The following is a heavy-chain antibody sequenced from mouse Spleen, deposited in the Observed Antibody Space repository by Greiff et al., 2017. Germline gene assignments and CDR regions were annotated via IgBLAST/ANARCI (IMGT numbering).Heavy chain of an antibody. CDR2: IHPNSGST. J-gene: IGHJ4*01. D-gene: IGHD2-1*01. CDR1: GYTFTSYW. Sequence: QVQLQQSGAELVKPGASVKLSCKASGYTFTSYWMHWVKQRPGQGLEWIGMIHPNSGSTNYNEKFKSKATLTVDKSSSTAYMQLSSLTSEDSAVYYCANYGNYAYYYAMDYWGQGTSVTVSS. CDR3: ANYGNYAYYYAMDY. V-gene: IGHV1-64*01.